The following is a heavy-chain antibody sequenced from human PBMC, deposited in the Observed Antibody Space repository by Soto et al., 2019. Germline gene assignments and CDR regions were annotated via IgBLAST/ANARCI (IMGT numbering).Heavy chain of an antibody. CDR1: GFTFSSYD. CDR3: ARGYYYGSGSYYNRLFDY. V-gene: IGHV3-13*01. J-gene: IGHJ4*02. Sequence: GGSLRLSCAASGFTFSSYDMHWVRQATGKGLEWVSAIGTAGDTYYPGSVKGRFTISRENAKNSLYLQMNSLRAGDTAVYYCARGYYYGSGSYYNRLFDYWGQGTLVTVSS. D-gene: IGHD3-10*01. CDR2: IGTAGDT.